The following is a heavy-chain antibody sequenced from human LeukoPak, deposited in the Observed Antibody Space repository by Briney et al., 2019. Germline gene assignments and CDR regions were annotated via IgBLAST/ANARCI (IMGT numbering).Heavy chain of an antibody. J-gene: IGHJ5*02. V-gene: IGHV1-46*01. CDR1: GYTFTSWY. CDR3: ARDGVGRRPGGVHSSSFRTNWFDP. CDR2: INPSGGST. D-gene: IGHD6-6*01. Sequence: GASVKVSCKASGYTFTSWYMHWVRQAPGQGLEWMGIINPSGGSTSYAQKFQGRVTMTRDMSTSTVYMELSSLRSEDTAVYYCARDGVGRRPGGVHSSSFRTNWFDPWGQGTLVTVSS.